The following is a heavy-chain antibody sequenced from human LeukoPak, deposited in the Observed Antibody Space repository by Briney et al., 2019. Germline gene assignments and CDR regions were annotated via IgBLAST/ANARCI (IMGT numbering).Heavy chain of an antibody. CDR3: ATIAVAGTGGGYYFDY. CDR2: IIPIFGTA. Sequence: ASVKVSCKASGGTFSSYAISWVRQAPGQGLEWMGGIIPIFGTANYAQKFQGRVTMTEDTYTDTAYMELSSLRSEDTAVYYCATIAVAGTGGGYYFDYWGQGTLVTVSS. D-gene: IGHD6-19*01. J-gene: IGHJ4*02. CDR1: GGTFSSYA. V-gene: IGHV1-69*06.